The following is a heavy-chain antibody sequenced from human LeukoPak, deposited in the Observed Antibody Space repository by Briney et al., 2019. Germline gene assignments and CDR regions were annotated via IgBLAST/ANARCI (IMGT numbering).Heavy chain of an antibody. D-gene: IGHD6-19*01. V-gene: IGHV4-59*01. J-gene: IGHJ2*01. Sequence: SETLSPTCTVSGGSISSYYWSWIRQPPGKGLEWIGYIYYSGSTNYNPSLKSRVTISVDTSKNQFSLKLSSVTAADTAVYYCARGISSGWHYWYFDLWGRGTLATVSS. CDR1: GGSISSYY. CDR2: IYYSGST. CDR3: ARGISSGWHYWYFDL.